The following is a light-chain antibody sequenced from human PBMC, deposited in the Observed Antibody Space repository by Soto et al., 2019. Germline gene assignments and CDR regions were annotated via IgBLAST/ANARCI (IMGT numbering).Light chain of an antibody. CDR2: ATS. V-gene: IGKV3-15*01. CDR3: QQYCDWPLS. J-gene: IGKJ4*01. Sequence: EIVVTQSPATLSVSPGERATLSRRASQSVGNNFAWYQQKPGQAPRLLIFATSTRATGVPARFSGSGSGTEFTLTSRSLQSEDFAVYDCQQYCDWPLSFGGGAKVEIE. CDR1: QSVGNN.